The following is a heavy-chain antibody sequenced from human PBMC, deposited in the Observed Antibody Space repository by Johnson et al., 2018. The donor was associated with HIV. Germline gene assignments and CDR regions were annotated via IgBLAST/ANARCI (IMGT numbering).Heavy chain of an antibody. V-gene: IGHV3-11*04. D-gene: IGHD2-21*02. CDR2: ISGSGGTI. Sequence: VQLVESGGDLVKAGGSLRLSCAASGSTFSDYYMSWICQAPGKGLEWVSYISGSGGTIYYADSVKGRFTISRDNAKNTLYLQMNSLRAEDKAVYYLASGGAYCGGDCNAFDIWGQGTMVTVSS. J-gene: IGHJ3*02. CDR1: GSTFSDYY. CDR3: ASGGAYCGGDCNAFDI.